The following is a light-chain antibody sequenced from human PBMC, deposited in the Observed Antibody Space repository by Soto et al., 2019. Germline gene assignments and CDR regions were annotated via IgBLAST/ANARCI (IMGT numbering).Light chain of an antibody. V-gene: IGKV1-6*01. J-gene: IGKJ1*01. Sequence: AIEMTQSPSSLSVSVGDRVTITCRASQGIRHDFGWYQQRPGKAPKLLIYDASSLESGVPSRFSGSGSGTEFTLTISSLQPDDFATYYCQQYHEYWFGQGTKVDIK. CDR2: DAS. CDR1: QGIRHD. CDR3: QQYHEYW.